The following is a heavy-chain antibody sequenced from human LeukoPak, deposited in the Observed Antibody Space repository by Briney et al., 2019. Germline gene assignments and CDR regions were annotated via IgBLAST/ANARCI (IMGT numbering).Heavy chain of an antibody. J-gene: IGHJ6*03. CDR2: IKQDGSEK. D-gene: IGHD3-3*01. CDR1: GFTFSSYW. CDR3: ARVSYDFWSGYYPRHYYYYMDV. Sequence: GGSLRLSCAASGFTFSSYWMSWVRQAPGKGLEWVANIKQDGSEKYYVDSVKGRFTIPRDNAKNSLYLQMNSLRAEDTAVYYCARVSYDFWSGYYPRHYYYYMDVWGKGTTVTVSS. V-gene: IGHV3-7*01.